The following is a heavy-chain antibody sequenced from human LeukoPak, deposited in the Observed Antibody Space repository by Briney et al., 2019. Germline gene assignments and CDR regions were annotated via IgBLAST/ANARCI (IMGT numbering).Heavy chain of an antibody. D-gene: IGHD2-15*01. V-gene: IGHV6-1*01. CDR2: TYYRSKWYY. CDR1: GDRVSSNSAA. CDR3: TRTIAGYIDY. J-gene: IGHJ4*02. Sequence: PSQTLSLTCAISGDRVSSNSAAWDWIRQSPSRRLEWLGRTYYRSKWYYGYAVSVKSRITINADTSKNQFSLQLNSVTPEDTAIYYCTRTIAGYIDYWGQGTLVTVSS.